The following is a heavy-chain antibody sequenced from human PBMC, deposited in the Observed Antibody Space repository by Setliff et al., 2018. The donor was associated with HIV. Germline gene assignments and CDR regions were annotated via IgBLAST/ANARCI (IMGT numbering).Heavy chain of an antibody. V-gene: IGHV4-61*02. CDR3: AREDGEYTSSPRWFDP. CDR2: IYTSGSI. J-gene: IGHJ5*02. D-gene: IGHD6-13*01. CDR1: GGSISRGSYY. Sequence: SETLSLTCTVSGGSISRGSYYWSWIRQPAGKGLEWIGRIYTSGSIHYNPSLKSRVTISVDTSKNQFSLKVSSVSAPDTAVYFCAREDGEYTSSPRWFDPWGQGTQVTVSS.